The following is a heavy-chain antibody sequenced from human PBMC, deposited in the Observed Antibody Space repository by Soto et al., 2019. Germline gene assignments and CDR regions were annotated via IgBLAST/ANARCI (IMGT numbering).Heavy chain of an antibody. CDR1: GFTFSSYG. D-gene: IGHD3-22*01. CDR2: IWYDGSNK. Sequence: QVQLVESGGGVVQPGRSLRLSCAASGFTFSSYGMHWVRQAPGKGLEWVAVIWYDGSNKYYADSVKGRFTISRDNSKNTLYLQMNSLRAEDTAVYYCARGYYDSSGYAYWGQGTLVTVSS. CDR3: ARGYYDSSGYAY. V-gene: IGHV3-33*01. J-gene: IGHJ4*02.